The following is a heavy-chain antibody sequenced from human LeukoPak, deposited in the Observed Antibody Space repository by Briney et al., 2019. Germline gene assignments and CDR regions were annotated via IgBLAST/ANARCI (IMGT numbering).Heavy chain of an antibody. Sequence: ETSETLSLTCAVYGGSFSGYYWSWIRQPPGKGLEWIGEINHSGSTNYNPSLKSRVTISVDTSKNQFSLKLSSVTAADTAVYYCARELRGYSYGSVDYWGQGILVTVSS. V-gene: IGHV4-34*01. CDR2: INHSGST. CDR1: GGSFSGYY. CDR3: ARELRGYSYGSVDY. J-gene: IGHJ4*02. D-gene: IGHD5-18*01.